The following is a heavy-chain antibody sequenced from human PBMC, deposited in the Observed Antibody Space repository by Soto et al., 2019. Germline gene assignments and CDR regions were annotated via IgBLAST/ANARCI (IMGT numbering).Heavy chain of an antibody. J-gene: IGHJ6*03. CDR2: INPNSGGT. D-gene: IGHD3-3*01. Sequence: ASVKVSCXASGYTFTGYYMHWVRQAPGQGLEWMGWINPNSGGTNYAQKFQXWVTXTRDXXISTAYMELSRLRSDDTAVYYCARGYYDFYYYMDVWGKGTTVTVSS. V-gene: IGHV1-2*04. CDR3: ARGYYDFYYYMDV. CDR1: GYTFTGYY.